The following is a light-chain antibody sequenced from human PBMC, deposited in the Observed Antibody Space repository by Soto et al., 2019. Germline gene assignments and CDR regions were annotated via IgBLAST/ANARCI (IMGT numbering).Light chain of an antibody. Sequence: EIVMTQSPPSLSVSQGERATLSCRASQSVSSNLAWYQQNPGQAPRLLIYGASTRATGIPARFSGSGSGTEFTLTISSLQSEDFAVYYCQQYNNWTQISFGQGKRLEI. J-gene: IGKJ5*01. CDR2: GAS. CDR1: QSVSSN. CDR3: QQYNNWTQIS. V-gene: IGKV3D-15*01.